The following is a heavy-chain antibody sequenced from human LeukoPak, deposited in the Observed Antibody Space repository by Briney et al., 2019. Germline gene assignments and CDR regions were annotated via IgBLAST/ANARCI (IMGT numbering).Heavy chain of an antibody. CDR3: ARDLSGGYYDSSGYYRDNDY. CDR1: GYTFTSYY. Sequence: GASVKVSCKASGYTFTSYYMHWVRQAPGQGLEWMGIINPSGGSTSYAQKFQGRVTMTRDTSTSTVYMELSSLRSEDTAVYYCARDLSGGYYDSSGYYRDNDYWGQGTLVTVSS. D-gene: IGHD3-22*01. J-gene: IGHJ4*02. V-gene: IGHV1-46*01. CDR2: INPSGGST.